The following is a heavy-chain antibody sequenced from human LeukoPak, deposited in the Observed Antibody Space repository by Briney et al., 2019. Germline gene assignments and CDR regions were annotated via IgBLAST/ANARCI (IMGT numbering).Heavy chain of an antibody. J-gene: IGHJ3*01. Sequence: PGGSLRLSCAASGFTFSSYSMNWVRQAPGKGLEWVSYISSSSSTIYYADSVKGRFSISRDNAKNSLYLQMNSLRAEDTAIYFCARVPSPYCGGDCYSNAFDVWGEGTLVTVSS. CDR3: ARVPSPYCGGDCYSNAFDV. V-gene: IGHV3-48*01. D-gene: IGHD2-21*02. CDR2: ISSSSSTI. CDR1: GFTFSSYS.